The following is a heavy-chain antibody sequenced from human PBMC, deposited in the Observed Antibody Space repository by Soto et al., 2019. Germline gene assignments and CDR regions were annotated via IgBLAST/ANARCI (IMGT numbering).Heavy chain of an antibody. V-gene: IGHV4-31*03. CDR2: IYESGYT. D-gene: IGHD5-18*01. CDR1: GASVSTGAYY. CDR3: VRALRNTPMVYHWFDP. Sequence: PSETLSLTCTVSGASVSTGAYYWGWVRQRPGKGLEWVGYIYESGYTYYNTSLKSRLTISLDRSNNQFSLGLTSVTAADTAVYYCVRALRNTPMVYHWFDPWGQGNLVTVSS. J-gene: IGHJ5*02.